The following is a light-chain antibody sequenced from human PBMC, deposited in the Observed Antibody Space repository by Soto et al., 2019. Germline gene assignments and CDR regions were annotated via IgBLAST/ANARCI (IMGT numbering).Light chain of an antibody. CDR2: DVS. CDR1: SSDVGGYNY. J-gene: IGLJ1*01. Sequence: QSVLTQPRSVSGSPGQSVTISCTGTSSDVGGYNYVSWYQQHPGKAPKVMIYDVSKRPSGVPDRFSGSKSGNTASLTVSGLQAEDEADYYCSSYAGSNAYVFGTGTKV. CDR3: SSYAGSNAYV. V-gene: IGLV2-11*01.